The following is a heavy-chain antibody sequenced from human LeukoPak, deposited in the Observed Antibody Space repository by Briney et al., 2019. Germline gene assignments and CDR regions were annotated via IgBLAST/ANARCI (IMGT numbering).Heavy chain of an antibody. Sequence: ASVKVSCKASGYTFTGYYMHWVRQAPGQGLEWMGWINPNSGGTNYAQKFQGWVTMTRDTSISTAYMELSRLRSDDTAVYYCARADWGSAARTIDYWGQGTLVTVSS. CDR3: ARADWGSAARTIDY. CDR1: GYTFTGYY. D-gene: IGHD7-27*01. V-gene: IGHV1-2*04. CDR2: INPNSGGT. J-gene: IGHJ4*02.